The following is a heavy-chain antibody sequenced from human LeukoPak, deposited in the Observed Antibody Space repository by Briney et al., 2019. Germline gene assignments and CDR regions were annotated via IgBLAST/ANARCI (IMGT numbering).Heavy chain of an antibody. CDR1: GFTVSSNY. CDR2: IYSGGST. V-gene: IGHV3-53*01. Sequence: GGSLRLSCAASGFTVSSNYMSWVRQAPGKGLEWVSVIYSGGSTYYADSVKGRFTISRDNSKNTLYLQMNSLRAEDTAVYYCARALIAVAGMDAFDIWGQGTMVTVSS. J-gene: IGHJ3*02. CDR3: ARALIAVAGMDAFDI. D-gene: IGHD6-19*01.